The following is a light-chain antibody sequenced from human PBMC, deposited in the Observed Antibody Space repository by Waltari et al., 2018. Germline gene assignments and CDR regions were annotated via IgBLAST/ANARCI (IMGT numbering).Light chain of an antibody. J-gene: IGLJ2*01. V-gene: IGLV2-14*03. Sequence: QSALTQPASVSGSPGQSLTISCTGTSSDVGGYNYVSWYQQHPGKAPKLMIYDGSNRPSGVSNRFSGSKSGNTASLTISGLQAEDEADYYCSSYTSSSTVFGGGTKLTVL. CDR2: DGS. CDR1: SSDVGGYNY. CDR3: SSYTSSSTV.